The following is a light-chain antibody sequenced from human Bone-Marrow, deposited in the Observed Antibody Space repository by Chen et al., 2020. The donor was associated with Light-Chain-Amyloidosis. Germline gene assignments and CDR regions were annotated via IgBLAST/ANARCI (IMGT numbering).Light chain of an antibody. CDR2: GSS. V-gene: IGKV3-20*01. Sequence: EIVLTQSPGTLSLSPGEGANLSCRASQTISSNYLTWYQQKFGQAPRLLIYGSSSRATGIPDRCTGSGSGTDFTLTINRLEPEDFAMYYCQQYGNSPLTFGGGTKVEIK. CDR3: QQYGNSPLT. CDR1: QTISSNY. J-gene: IGKJ4*01.